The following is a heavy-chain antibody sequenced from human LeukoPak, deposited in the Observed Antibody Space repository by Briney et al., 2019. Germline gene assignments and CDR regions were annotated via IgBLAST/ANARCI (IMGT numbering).Heavy chain of an antibody. V-gene: IGHV3-23*01. Sequence: GGSLRLSCAASGFTVSSNYMSWVRQTPGKGLEWVSAISGSGGSTYYADSVKGRFTISRDNSKNTLFLQMSSLRVEDTAPYYCAKSVAIYFYYGLDVWGQGTTVTVSS. CDR1: GFTVSSNY. D-gene: IGHD3-3*01. CDR2: ISGSGGST. CDR3: AKSVAIYFYYGLDV. J-gene: IGHJ6*02.